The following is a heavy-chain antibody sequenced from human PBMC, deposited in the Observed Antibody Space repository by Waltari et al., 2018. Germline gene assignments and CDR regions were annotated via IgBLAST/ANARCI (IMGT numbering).Heavy chain of an antibody. CDR2: ISGSGGST. CDR1: GFTFTTYA. Sequence: ELQLVESGGGLVQPGGSLRLSSAASGFTFTTYALSCVRRAPGKGMEWVAAISGSGGSTYYADSVKGRFSVSRDNSKNTLYLQMNSLRAEDTAIYYCAKGGGQLEDALDIWGQWTMVTVSS. J-gene: IGHJ3*02. D-gene: IGHD1-1*01. V-gene: IGHV3-23*04. CDR3: AKGGGQLEDALDI.